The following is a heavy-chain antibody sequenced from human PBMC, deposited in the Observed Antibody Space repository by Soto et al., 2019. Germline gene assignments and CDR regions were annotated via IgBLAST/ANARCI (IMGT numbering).Heavy chain of an antibody. V-gene: IGHV1-69*02. CDR2: VNPIVRMS. J-gene: IGHJ4*02. CDR1: GDTFNFYS. CDR3: XXXXXXXXRAFDY. D-gene: IGHD3-10*01. Sequence: QVQLVQSGAEVKRPGSSVKVSCKASGDTFNFYSINWVRQAPGLGLEWMGRVNPIVRMSNYAQKFQGRVTXXXXXXXXXXXXXXXXXXXXXXXXXXXXXXXXXXXRAFDYWGQGALVTVSS.